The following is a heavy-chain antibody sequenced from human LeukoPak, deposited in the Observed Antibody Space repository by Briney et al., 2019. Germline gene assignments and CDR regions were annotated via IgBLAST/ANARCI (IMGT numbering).Heavy chain of an antibody. J-gene: IGHJ4*02. V-gene: IGHV3-23*01. CDR3: AKAGSGWYYFDY. CDR2: ISGGGVST. D-gene: IGHD6-19*01. CDR1: GFTFSSYA. Sequence: PGGSLRLSCAASGFTFSSYAMNWVRQAPGKGLEWVSGISGGGVSTYYADSVKGRFTISRDNTKNTLYLQMNSLRAEDTAVYYCAKAGSGWYYFDYWGQGTLVTVSS.